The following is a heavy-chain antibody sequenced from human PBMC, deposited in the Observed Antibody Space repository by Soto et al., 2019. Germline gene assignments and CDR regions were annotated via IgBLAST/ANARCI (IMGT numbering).Heavy chain of an antibody. D-gene: IGHD3-10*01. J-gene: IGHJ4*02. CDR1: GASITTYY. CDR3: ASGYGSGTYRHFDD. CDR2: IYTSGST. V-gene: IGHV4-4*07. Sequence: QVQLQESGPGLVKPSETLSLTCTVSGASITTYYWSWIRQPAGKGLEWIGRIYTSGSTNYNPYLKSRVSMSVDTSKNQFSLKLTSVTAADTAVYYCASGYGSGTYRHFDDWGQGTLVTVPS.